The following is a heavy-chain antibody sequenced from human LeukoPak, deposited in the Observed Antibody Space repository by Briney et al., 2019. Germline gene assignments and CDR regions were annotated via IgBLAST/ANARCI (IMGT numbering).Heavy chain of an antibody. CDR3: ARVDYYGSGSGDFDY. V-gene: IGHV4-34*01. J-gene: IGHJ4*02. D-gene: IGHD3-10*01. CDR2: INHSGST. CDR1: GGSFSGYY. Sequence: SETLSLTCAVYGGSFSGYYWSWIRQPPGKGLEWIGEINHSGSTNYNPSLKSRVTISVDTSKNQFSLKLSSVTAADTAVYYCARVDYYGSGSGDFDYWAREPWSPSPQ.